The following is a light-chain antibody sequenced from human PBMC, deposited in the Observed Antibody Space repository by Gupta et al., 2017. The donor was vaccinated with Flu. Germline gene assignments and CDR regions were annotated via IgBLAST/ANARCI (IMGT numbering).Light chain of an antibody. Sequence: GDRVTVSCRSSQDISHWLAWYQQKPGRAPQLLISGASVLETGVSSRISGDGSGTAFTLTISSLQPEDIATYYCQQTNSFPQRFGQGTKVEIK. V-gene: IGKV1-12*01. CDR2: GAS. CDR3: QQTNSFPQR. CDR1: QDISHW. J-gene: IGKJ1*01.